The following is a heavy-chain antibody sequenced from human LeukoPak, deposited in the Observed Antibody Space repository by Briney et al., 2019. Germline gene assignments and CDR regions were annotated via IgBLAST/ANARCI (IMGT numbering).Heavy chain of an antibody. V-gene: IGHV3-21*01. CDR2: ISSSSSYI. J-gene: IGHJ4*02. CDR3: ARGHPIMVYAMEIDY. Sequence: GGSLRLSCAASGFTFSSHSMNWVRQAPGNGLEWVSSISSSSSYIYYADSVKGRFTISRDNAKNSLYLQMNSLRAEDTAVYYCARGHPIMVYAMEIDYWGQGTLVTVSS. CDR1: GFTFSSHS. D-gene: IGHD2-8*01.